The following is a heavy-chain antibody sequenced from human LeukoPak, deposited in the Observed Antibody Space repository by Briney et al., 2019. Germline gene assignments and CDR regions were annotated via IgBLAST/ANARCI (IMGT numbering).Heavy chain of an antibody. Sequence: SETLSLTCTVSGGSISSSSYYWGWIRQPPGKGLEWIGSIYYSGSTYYNPSLKSRVTISVDTSKNQFSLKLSSVTAADTAVYYCARQRKYCSGGSCYSRGEIDYWGQGTLGTVSS. D-gene: IGHD2-15*01. CDR1: GGSISSSSYY. CDR3: ARQRKYCSGGSCYSRGEIDY. V-gene: IGHV4-39*01. J-gene: IGHJ4*02. CDR2: IYYSGST.